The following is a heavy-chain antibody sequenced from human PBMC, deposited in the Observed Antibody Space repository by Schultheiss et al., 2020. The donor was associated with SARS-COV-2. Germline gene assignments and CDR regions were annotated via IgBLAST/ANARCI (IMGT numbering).Heavy chain of an antibody. J-gene: IGHJ4*02. D-gene: IGHD6-19*01. Sequence: SETLSLTCTVSGGSINRAGYYWSWIRQHPGKGLEWIADIHYTGMAYYNPSLRSRATISVDLSLKLTSVTASDTAVYYCANLGIAVARDYWGQGTLVTVSS. V-gene: IGHV4-31*03. CDR1: GGSINRAGYY. CDR3: ANLGIAVARDY. CDR2: IHYTGMA.